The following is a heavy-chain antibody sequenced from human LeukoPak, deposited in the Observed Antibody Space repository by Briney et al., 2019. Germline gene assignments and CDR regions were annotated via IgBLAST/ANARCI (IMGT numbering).Heavy chain of an antibody. V-gene: IGHV3-66*01. CDR2: IYSGGST. CDR3: ARVRLAVFDY. D-gene: IGHD3-9*01. J-gene: IGHJ4*02. CDR1: GFTVSSNY. Sequence: GGSLRLSCAASGFTVSSNYMSWVRQAPGKGLEWVSVIYSGGSTYYADSVKRRFTISRDNSKNTLYLQMNSLRAEDTAVYYCARVRLAVFDYWGQGTLVTVSS.